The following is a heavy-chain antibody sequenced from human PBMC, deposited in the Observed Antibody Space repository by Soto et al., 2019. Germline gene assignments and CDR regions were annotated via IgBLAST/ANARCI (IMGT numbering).Heavy chain of an antibody. D-gene: IGHD3-10*01. CDR1: GFNVSINY. J-gene: IGHJ6*02. CDR2: IYSGGST. Sequence: HPGGSLRRSXAASGFNVSINYMRWVRRAPGKGLELVSVIYSGGSTYYADSVKGRFTISRDNSKNTLYLQMNSLRAEDPAVYYCARDRGLDGMDVCGQGTTVTVSS. V-gene: IGHV3-53*01. CDR3: ARDRGLDGMDV.